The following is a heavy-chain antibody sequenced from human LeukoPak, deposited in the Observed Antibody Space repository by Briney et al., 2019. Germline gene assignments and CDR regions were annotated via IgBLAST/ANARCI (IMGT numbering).Heavy chain of an antibody. CDR2: INWDGGST. D-gene: IGHD5-12*01. CDR1: GFIFDDYT. J-gene: IGHJ5*02. CDR3: AKGDVDSPMNIYH. V-gene: IGHV3-43*01. Sequence: PGGSLRLSCAASGFIFDDYTIHWVRQVPGKGLEWVSLINWDGGSTYYADSVKGRFTISRDNSKNSLYLQMDSLTTEDTAFYYCAKGDVDSPMNIYHWGQGTLVTVSS.